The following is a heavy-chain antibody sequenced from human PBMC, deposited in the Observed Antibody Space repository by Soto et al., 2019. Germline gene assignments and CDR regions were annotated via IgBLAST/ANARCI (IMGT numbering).Heavy chain of an antibody. D-gene: IGHD3-22*01. CDR2: IYHNGNT. V-gene: IGHV4-4*02. Sequence: QVQLQESGPGLVEPSGTLSLTCAVSGDSITASNWWTWVRQPPGKGLEWIGEIYHNGNTNYNPSLKSRVTISMDKSNNQFSLKLGSVTAADTAVYYCTRDRPEIYPYYAHDGIDVWGQGTAVTVSS. J-gene: IGHJ6*02. CDR1: GDSITASNW. CDR3: TRDRPEIYPYYAHDGIDV.